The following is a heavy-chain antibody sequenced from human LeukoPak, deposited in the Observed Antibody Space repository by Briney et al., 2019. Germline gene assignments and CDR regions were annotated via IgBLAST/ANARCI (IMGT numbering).Heavy chain of an antibody. J-gene: IGHJ4*02. Sequence: GSLRLSCAASGFTFSSYAMSWVRQAPGKGLEWVSAISSDRRSTYYADSVRGRFTISRDNSKNTLSLQMNSLRADDTAVYYCAKTPRVVITTTHDYWGQGTLVTVSS. CDR2: ISSDRRST. CDR3: AKTPRVVITTTHDY. V-gene: IGHV3-23*01. D-gene: IGHD3-22*01. CDR1: GFTFSSYA.